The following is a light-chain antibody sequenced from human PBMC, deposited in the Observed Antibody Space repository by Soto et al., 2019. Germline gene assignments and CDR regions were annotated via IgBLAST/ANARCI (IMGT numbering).Light chain of an antibody. CDR2: EVS. V-gene: IGLV2-14*01. Sequence: QSALAQPASVPGSPGQSITISCTGTSSDVGGYNYVSWYQQHPGKAPKLMIYEVSNRPSGVSNRFSGSKSGNTASLTISGLQAEDEADYYCSSYTSSSTLLVFGTGTKVTVL. J-gene: IGLJ1*01. CDR3: SSYTSSSTLLV. CDR1: SSDVGGYNY.